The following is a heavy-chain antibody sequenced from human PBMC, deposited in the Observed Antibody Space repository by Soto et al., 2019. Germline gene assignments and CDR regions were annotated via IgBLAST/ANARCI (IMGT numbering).Heavy chain of an antibody. CDR3: ARDFAYFDS. J-gene: IGHJ4*02. CDR2: VYHTGRT. V-gene: IGHV4-61*01. CDR1: GGSFKSGSYS. Sequence: QVQLQESGPGLVKPSETLSLTCTVSGGSFKSGSYSWSWIRQPPGKVLEWIGYVYHTGRTSYNPSLKSRVSISMDTSKNQFSLNLDSVTAADTAVYFCARDFAYFDSWGQVTLVTVSS. D-gene: IGHD3-3*01.